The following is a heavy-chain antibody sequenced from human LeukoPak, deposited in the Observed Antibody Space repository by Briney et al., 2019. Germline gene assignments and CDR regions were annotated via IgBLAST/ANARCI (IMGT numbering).Heavy chain of an antibody. CDR1: GFTFSSYA. Sequence: PGGSLRLSCAASGFTFSSYAMTWVRQAPGKGLEWVSALTGSGGSTYYADSVKGRFTISRDNSKNTLYLQMNSLRAEDTAVYYCAKSINPHDSGNYYFDYWGQGTLVTVSS. D-gene: IGHD1-26*01. J-gene: IGHJ4*02. CDR2: LTGSGGST. V-gene: IGHV3-23*01. CDR3: AKSINPHDSGNYYFDY.